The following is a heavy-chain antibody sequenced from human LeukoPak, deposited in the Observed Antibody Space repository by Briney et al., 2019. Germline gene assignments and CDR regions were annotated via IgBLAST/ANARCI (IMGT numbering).Heavy chain of an antibody. CDR1: GGSISSGGYS. D-gene: IGHD5-12*01. Sequence: SETLSLTCAVSGGSISSGGYSWSWIRQPPGKGLEWIGEINHSGSTNYNPSLKSRVTISINTSKNQFSLKLSSVTAADTAVYYCARRNGQDIVATFRRRYYFDYWGQGTLVTVSS. CDR2: INHSGST. V-gene: IGHV4-30-2*01. CDR3: ARRNGQDIVATFRRRYYFDY. J-gene: IGHJ4*02.